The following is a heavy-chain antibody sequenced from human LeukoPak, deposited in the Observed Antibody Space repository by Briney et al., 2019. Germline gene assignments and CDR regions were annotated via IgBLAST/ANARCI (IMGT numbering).Heavy chain of an antibody. Sequence: SETLSLTCTVSGGSISSYYWTWIRQPPGKGLEWIGYIYHSGSTYYNPSLKSRVTISVDRSKNQFSLKLSSVTAADTAVYYCARATGRRDAFDIWGQGTMVTVSS. D-gene: IGHD3-10*01. V-gene: IGHV4-59*12. J-gene: IGHJ3*02. CDR1: GGSISSYY. CDR3: ARATGRRDAFDI. CDR2: IYHSGST.